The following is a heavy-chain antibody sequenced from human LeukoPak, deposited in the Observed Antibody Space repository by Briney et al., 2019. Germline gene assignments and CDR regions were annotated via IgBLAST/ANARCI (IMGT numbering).Heavy chain of an antibody. CDR3: AKDYSSGWYVGDAFDI. Sequence: GGSLRLSCAASGFTFSSYGMHWVRQAPGKGLEWVAFIRYDGSNKYYADSVKGRFTISRDNSKNTLYLQMNSLRAEDTAVYYCAKDYSSGWYVGDAFDIWGQGTMVTVSS. V-gene: IGHV3-30*02. CDR2: IRYDGSNK. D-gene: IGHD6-19*01. J-gene: IGHJ3*02. CDR1: GFTFSSYG.